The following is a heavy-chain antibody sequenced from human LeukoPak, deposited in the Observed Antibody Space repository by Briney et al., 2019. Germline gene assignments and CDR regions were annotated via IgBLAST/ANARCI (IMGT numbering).Heavy chain of an antibody. V-gene: IGHV3-9*01. CDR2: ISWNSGSI. J-gene: IGHJ4*02. CDR3: AKASLEQWLAYLDY. CDR1: GFTFDDYA. Sequence: QPGGSLRLSCAASGFTFDDYAMHWVRQAPGKGLEWVSGISWNSGSIGYADSVKGRFTISRDNAKNSLYLQMNSLRAEDTALYYCAKASLEQWLAYLDYWGQGTLVTVSS. D-gene: IGHD6-19*01.